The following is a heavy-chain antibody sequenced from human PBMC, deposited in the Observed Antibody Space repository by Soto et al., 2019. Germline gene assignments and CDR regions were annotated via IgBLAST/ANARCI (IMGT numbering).Heavy chain of an antibody. D-gene: IGHD6-13*01. CDR3: AKDTAAAGRYYYYGMDV. CDR2: ISYDGSNK. V-gene: IGHV3-30*18. CDR1: GFTFSSYG. Sequence: QVQLVESGGGVVQPGRSLRLSCAASGFTFSSYGMHWVRQAPGKGLEWVAVISYDGSNKYYADSVKGRFTISRDNSKNTLYLQMNSLRAEDTAVYYCAKDTAAAGRYYYYGMDVWVQGTTVTVSS. J-gene: IGHJ6*02.